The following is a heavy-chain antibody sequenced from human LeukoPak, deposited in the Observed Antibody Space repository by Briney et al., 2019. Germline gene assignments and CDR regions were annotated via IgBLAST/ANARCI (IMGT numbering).Heavy chain of an antibody. CDR2: IYYSGST. J-gene: IGHJ6*03. CDR1: GGSISSHY. D-gene: IGHD3-22*01. CDR3: ARETPHYDSSGNYQDPTHYYYYYMDV. Sequence: PSETLSLTCTVSGGSISSHYWSWIRQPPGKGLEWIGYIYYSGSTSYNSSLKSRVTISVDTSKNQFSLKLSSVTAADTAVYYCARETPHYDSSGNYQDPTHYYYYYMDVWGKGTTVTVSS. V-gene: IGHV4-59*11.